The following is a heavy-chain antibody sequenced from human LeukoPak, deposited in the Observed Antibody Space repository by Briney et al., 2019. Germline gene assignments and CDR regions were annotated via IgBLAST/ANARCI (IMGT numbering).Heavy chain of an antibody. V-gene: IGHV3-30-3*01. CDR2: ISYDGSNK. J-gene: IGHJ6*02. D-gene: IGHD6-19*01. CDR3: ARDGRSSGWFSYYYYYGMDV. Sequence: GGSLRLSCAASGFTFSSYAMHWVRQAPGKGLEWVAVISYDGSNKYYADSVKGRFTISRDNSKNTLYLQMNSLRAEDTAVYYCARDGRSSGWFSYYYYYGMDVWGQGTTVTVSS. CDR1: GFTFSSYA.